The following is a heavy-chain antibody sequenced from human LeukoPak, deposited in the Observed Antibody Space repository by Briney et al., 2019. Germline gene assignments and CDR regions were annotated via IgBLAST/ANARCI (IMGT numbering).Heavy chain of an antibody. J-gene: IGHJ4*02. CDR3: ARAYYYDSSGYYFRYYFDY. D-gene: IGHD3-22*01. CDR1: GYTFTSYY. CDR2: INPSGGST. V-gene: IGHV1-46*03. Sequence: ASVKVSCKASGYTFTSYYMHWVRQAPGQGLEWMGIINPSGGSTSYAQKFQGRVTMTRETSTSTVYMELSSLRSEDTAVYYCARAYYYDSSGYYFRYYFDYWGQGTLVTVSS.